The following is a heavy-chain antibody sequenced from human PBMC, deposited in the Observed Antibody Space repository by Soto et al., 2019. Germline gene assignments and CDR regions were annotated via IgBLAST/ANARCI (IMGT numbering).Heavy chain of an antibody. D-gene: IGHD1-26*01. CDR1: GFTFSSYA. V-gene: IGHV3-23*01. Sequence: EVQLLESGGGLVQPGGSLRLSCAASGFTFSSYAMSWVRQAPGKGLEWVSAISDSGGSTYYADSVKGRFTISRDNSKRTLYLQVHSLRAEDTAVYYCAKDRGGSYYHFDYWGQGTLVTVST. J-gene: IGHJ4*02. CDR3: AKDRGGSYYHFDY. CDR2: ISDSGGST.